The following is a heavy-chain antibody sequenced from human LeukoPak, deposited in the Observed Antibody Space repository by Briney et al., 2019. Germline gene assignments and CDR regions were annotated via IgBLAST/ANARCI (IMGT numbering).Heavy chain of an antibody. Sequence: SETLSLTCTVSGGSISSSSYYWGWIRQPPGKGLEWIGSIYYSGSTYYNPSLKSRVTISVDTSKNQFSLKLSSVTAADTAVYYCARGRIGSYDYWGQGTLVTVSS. CDR1: GGSISSSSYY. D-gene: IGHD1-26*01. J-gene: IGHJ4*02. CDR2: IYYSGST. CDR3: ARGRIGSYDY. V-gene: IGHV4-39*07.